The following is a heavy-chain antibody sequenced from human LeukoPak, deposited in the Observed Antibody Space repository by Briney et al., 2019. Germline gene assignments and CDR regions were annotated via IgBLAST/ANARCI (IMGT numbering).Heavy chain of an antibody. J-gene: IGHJ6*03. CDR3: ARRNSLGYYYYMDV. CDR1: GGSISSSSYY. Sequence: PSETLSLTCTVSGGSISSSSYYWGWIRQPPGKGLEWIGSIYYSGSTYYNPSLKSRVTISVDTSKNQFSLKLSSVTAADTAVYYCARRNSLGYYYYMDVWGKGTTVTVSS. V-gene: IGHV4-39*01. CDR2: IYYSGST. D-gene: IGHD1/OR15-1a*01.